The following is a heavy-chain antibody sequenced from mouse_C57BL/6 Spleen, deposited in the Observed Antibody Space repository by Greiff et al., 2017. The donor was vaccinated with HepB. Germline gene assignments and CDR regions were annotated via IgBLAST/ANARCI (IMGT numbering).Heavy chain of an antibody. D-gene: IGHD1-1*01. Sequence: EVQLQQSGPGLVKPSQSLSLTCSVTGYSITSGYYWNWIRQFPGNKLEWMGYISYDGSNNYNPSLKNRIYITRDTSKNQVFLKLNSVTTEDTATYYCASGNYCSSRAWFAYWGQGTLVTVAA. CDR2: ISYDGSN. V-gene: IGHV3-6*01. J-gene: IGHJ3*01. CDR3: ASGNYCSSRAWFAY. CDR1: GYSITSGYY.